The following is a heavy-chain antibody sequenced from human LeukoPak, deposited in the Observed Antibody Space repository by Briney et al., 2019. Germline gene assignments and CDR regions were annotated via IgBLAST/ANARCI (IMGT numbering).Heavy chain of an antibody. CDR2: MYYSGST. Sequence: PSETLSLTCTVSGGSISNYYWSWLRQPPGKGLEWIGYMYYSGSTDYNPSLKSRVTISVDTSKNQFSLKLNSVTAADTAVYYCARLSGDGYSLDYWGQGTLVTVSS. CDR1: GGSISNYY. V-gene: IGHV4-59*08. J-gene: IGHJ4*02. D-gene: IGHD5-24*01. CDR3: ARLSGDGYSLDY.